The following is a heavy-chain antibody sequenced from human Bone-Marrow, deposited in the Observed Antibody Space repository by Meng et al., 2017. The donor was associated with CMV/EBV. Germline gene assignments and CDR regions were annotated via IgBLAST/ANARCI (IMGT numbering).Heavy chain of an antibody. CDR3: RDGHYSNR. Sequence: EVQRLGSGGTLVQPGGSLRLSWAASRFTFSNFWMSWVRQAPGKGLEWVANIKSDGSEKYYLDSVKGRFTISRDNAKNSLYLQMSSLRVEDTALYYCRDGHYSNRWGQGTLVTVSS. V-gene: IGHV3-7*02. D-gene: IGHD2-8*01. CDR1: RFTFSNFW. J-gene: IGHJ4*02. CDR2: IKSDGSEK.